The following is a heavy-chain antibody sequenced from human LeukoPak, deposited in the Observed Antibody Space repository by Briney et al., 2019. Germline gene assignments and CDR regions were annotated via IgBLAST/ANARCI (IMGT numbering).Heavy chain of an antibody. Sequence: GASVKVSCKASGGTFSSYAISWVRQAPGQGLEWMGRIIPILGIANYAQKFQGRVTITADKSTSTAYMELSSLRSGDTAVYYCARAETKTGYCSGGSCYFFDYWGQGTLVTVSS. D-gene: IGHD2-15*01. V-gene: IGHV1-69*04. CDR1: GGTFSSYA. CDR2: IIPILGIA. CDR3: ARAETKTGYCSGGSCYFFDY. J-gene: IGHJ4*02.